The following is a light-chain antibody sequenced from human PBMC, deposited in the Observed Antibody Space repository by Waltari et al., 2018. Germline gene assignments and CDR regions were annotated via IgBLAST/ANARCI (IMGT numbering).Light chain of an antibody. J-gene: IGLJ2*01. CDR3: QAWDSTIAV. Sequence: SYEVTQPPPVSVSPGQTASATCSGDELGSKFASCNQPRPGHPPVLVTYQNPKRPSGIPERFSGSNSGNTATLTISGTQAMDEADYYCQAWDSTIAVFGGGTKLTVL. CDR2: QNP. V-gene: IGLV3-1*01. CDR1: ELGSKF.